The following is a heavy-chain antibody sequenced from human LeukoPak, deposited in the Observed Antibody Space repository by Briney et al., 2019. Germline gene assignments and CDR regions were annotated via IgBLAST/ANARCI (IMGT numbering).Heavy chain of an antibody. CDR3: ARGPYSYDSSGAFDI. CDR2: IYYSGTT. CDR1: GGSISSYY. V-gene: IGHV4-59*08. J-gene: IGHJ3*02. Sequence: SETLSLTCTVSGGSISSYYWSWIRQPPGKGLEWIGYIYYSGTTNYNPSLKSRVTISVDTSKNQFSLKLSSVTAADTAVYFCARGPYSYDSSGAFDIWGQGTMVTVSS. D-gene: IGHD3-22*01.